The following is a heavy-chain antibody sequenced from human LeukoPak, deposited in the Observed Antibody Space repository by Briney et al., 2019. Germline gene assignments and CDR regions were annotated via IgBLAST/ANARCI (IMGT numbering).Heavy chain of an antibody. CDR1: GFTFSGYW. V-gene: IGHV3-7*01. J-gene: IGHJ6*03. CDR3: ARAEKQWLVRYYYYMDV. D-gene: IGHD6-19*01. CDR2: IKQDGSEK. Sequence: GGSLRLSCAASGFTFSGYWMSWVRQAPGKGLEWVANIKQDGSEKYYVDSVKGRFTISRDNAKNSLYLQMNSLRAEDTAVYYCARAEKQWLVRYYYYMDVWGKGTTVTVSS.